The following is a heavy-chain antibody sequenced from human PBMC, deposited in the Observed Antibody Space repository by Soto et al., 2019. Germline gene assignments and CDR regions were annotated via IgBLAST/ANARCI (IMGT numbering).Heavy chain of an antibody. CDR1: GFTFSDYY. V-gene: IGHV3-11*01. J-gene: IGHJ4*02. D-gene: IGHD3-10*01. CDR2: ISRSGSSI. CDR3: ARAKETYGSESYYIAEFDY. Sequence: QVQLVESGGGLVKPGGSLRLSCAASGFTFSDYYMTWIRQAPGKGLEWVSYISRSGSSIYYADSVKGRFTISRDNGKNSLYLQMNSLRAEDTAVYYCARAKETYGSESYYIAEFDYWGQGILVTVSS.